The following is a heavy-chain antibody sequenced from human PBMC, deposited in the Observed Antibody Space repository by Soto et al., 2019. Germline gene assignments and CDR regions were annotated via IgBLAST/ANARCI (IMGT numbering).Heavy chain of an antibody. Sequence: GGSLRLSCAASGFTFSSYGMHWVRQAPGKGLEWVAVIWYDGSNKYYADSVKGRFTISRDNSKNTLYLQMNSLRAEDTAVYYCARDSGSWGISEHFDYWGQGTLVTVSS. CDR3: ARDSGSWGISEHFDY. V-gene: IGHV3-33*01. J-gene: IGHJ4*02. CDR1: GFTFSSYG. CDR2: IWYDGSNK. D-gene: IGHD6-13*01.